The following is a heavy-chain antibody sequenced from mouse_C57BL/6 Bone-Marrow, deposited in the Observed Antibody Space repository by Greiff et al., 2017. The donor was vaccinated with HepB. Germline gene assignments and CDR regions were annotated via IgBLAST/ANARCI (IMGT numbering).Heavy chain of an antibody. CDR1: GYTFTSYG. V-gene: IGHV1-81*01. J-gene: IGHJ2*01. Sequence: VQLQQSGAELARPGASVKLSCKASGYTFTSYGISWVKQRTGQGLEWIGEIYPRSGNTYYNEKFKGKATLTADKSSSTAYMELRSLTSEDSAVYFCADLLLRPSGFDYWGQGTTLTVSS. CDR3: ADLLLRPSGFDY. D-gene: IGHD1-1*01. CDR2: IYPRSGNT.